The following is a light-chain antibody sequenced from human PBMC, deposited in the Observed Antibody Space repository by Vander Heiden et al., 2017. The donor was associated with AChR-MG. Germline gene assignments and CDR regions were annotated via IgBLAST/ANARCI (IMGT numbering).Light chain of an antibody. CDR3: QSYDSSLSGSV. CDR1: SPNIGAGYD. J-gene: IGLJ2*01. V-gene: IGLV1-40*01. CDR2: GNS. Sequence: QSVLTQPPSVSGAPGQRVTISCTGSSPNIGAGYDVHWYQQLPGTAPKLLIYGNSNRPSGVPDRFSGSKSGTSASLAITGLQAEDEADYYCQSYDSSLSGSVFGGGTKLNV.